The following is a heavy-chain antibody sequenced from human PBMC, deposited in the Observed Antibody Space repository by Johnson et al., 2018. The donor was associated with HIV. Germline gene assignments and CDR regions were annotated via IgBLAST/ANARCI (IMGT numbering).Heavy chain of an antibody. J-gene: IGHJ3*02. CDR1: GFTFDDYG. Sequence: EVQLVESGGGVVRPGGSLRLSCAASGFTFDDYGMNWVRQAPGKGLEWVSGINWNGGSTGYADSVKGRFTISRDNSKNAVYLQMNSLGAGDTAVYYCAKDQHGPLVPTVMRDDAFDIWGQGTMVTVSS. V-gene: IGHV3-20*04. CDR3: AKDQHGPLVPTVMRDDAFDI. D-gene: IGHD5-12*01. CDR2: INWNGGST.